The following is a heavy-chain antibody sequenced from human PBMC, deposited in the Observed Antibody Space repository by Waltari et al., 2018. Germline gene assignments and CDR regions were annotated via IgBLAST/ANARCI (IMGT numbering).Heavy chain of an antibody. J-gene: IGHJ6*03. CDR2: ISYDGTKT. V-gene: IGHV3-30-3*01. CDR3: ARPPSGYYYYYMDD. CDR1: GFAFSNYA. Sequence: QVQLVESGGGVVQPGRSLRLSCAASGFAFSNYALHWVRQAPGKGLEWVAFISYDGTKTYYTDSVKGRFTVSRDSSKNTLYLRMDSLRPEDTALYYCARPPSGYYYYYMDDWGKGTTVTVSS.